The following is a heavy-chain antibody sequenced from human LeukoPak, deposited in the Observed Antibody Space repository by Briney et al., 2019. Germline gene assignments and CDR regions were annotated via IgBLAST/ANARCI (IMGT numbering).Heavy chain of an antibody. D-gene: IGHD3-10*01. J-gene: IGHJ4*02. CDR3: ARKENVYYYFDY. V-gene: IGHV4-28*01. Sequence: PSETLSLTCAVSGYSITSSSWWGWIRQPPGKGLEWIGYIYHNGTTYYNPSLQSRVTVSVDTSKNQFSLKLSSVTAVDTAVYYCARKENVYYYFDYWGQGTLVTVSS. CDR1: GYSITSSSW. CDR2: IYHNGTT.